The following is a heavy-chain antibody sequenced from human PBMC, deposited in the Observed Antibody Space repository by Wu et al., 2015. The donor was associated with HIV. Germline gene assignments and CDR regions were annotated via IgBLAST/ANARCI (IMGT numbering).Heavy chain of an antibody. Sequence: QAQLVQFGAEVKKPGSSVKVTCKASGDGFTSYAVSWVRQAPGQGLEWMGGINPLFGTTKHSQKFLDRVAFTTDESKTTAYMELRSLTSEDTAVYYCARNTGSVATSLYSLGVWGQGTTVTVSS. V-gene: IGHV1-69*05. J-gene: IGHJ6*02. CDR2: INPLFGTT. CDR3: ARNTGSVATSLYSLGV. CDR1: GDGFTSYA. D-gene: IGHD5-12*01.